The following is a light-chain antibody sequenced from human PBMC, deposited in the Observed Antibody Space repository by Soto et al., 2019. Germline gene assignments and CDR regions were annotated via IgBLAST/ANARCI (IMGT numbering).Light chain of an antibody. Sequence: IVLTQSPATLSLSPGAGATLSCRASQSVGSYLAWYQQKLGQAPRLLIYDASKRATGIPARFSGSGSGTDFTLTINSLEPEDFAVYYCQQRNYWPITFGQGTRLEIK. J-gene: IGKJ5*01. CDR2: DAS. CDR3: QQRNYWPIT. V-gene: IGKV3-11*01. CDR1: QSVGSY.